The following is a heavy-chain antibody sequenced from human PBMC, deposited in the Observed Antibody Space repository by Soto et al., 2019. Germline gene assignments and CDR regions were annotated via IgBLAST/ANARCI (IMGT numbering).Heavy chain of an antibody. CDR3: AEGEYQLVWFDP. CDR2: IYYTGTT. J-gene: IGHJ5*02. D-gene: IGHD2-2*01. V-gene: IGHV4-61*01. CDR1: GDSVSSGNYF. Sequence: PSETLSLTCTVSGDSVSSGNYFWSWIRQPPGKGLEWIGYIYYTGTTNYNPSLKSRVTISVDTSKSQFSLKLTSVTAADTAVYFWAEGEYQLVWFDPWGQGTLVTVSS.